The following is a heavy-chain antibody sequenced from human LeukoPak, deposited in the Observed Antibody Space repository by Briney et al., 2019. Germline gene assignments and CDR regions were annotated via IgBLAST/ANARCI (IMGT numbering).Heavy chain of an antibody. CDR1: GDTFSSYA. CDR3: ARECYSDNPYFDY. D-gene: IGHD4-11*01. V-gene: IGHV1-69*04. Sequence: GPTVTVSCTTSGDTFSSYAISWVRQAPGQGLEWMGRIIPILGIANYAQKLQGVVTITANKSTSTAYMEPSSLRSENTAMYYCARECYSDNPYFDYWG. CDR2: IIPILGIA. J-gene: IGHJ4*01.